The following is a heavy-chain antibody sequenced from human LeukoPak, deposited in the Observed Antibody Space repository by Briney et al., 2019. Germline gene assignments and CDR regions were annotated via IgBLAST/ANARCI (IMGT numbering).Heavy chain of an antibody. CDR3: ARVFYDSSGYLKDAFDI. J-gene: IGHJ3*02. D-gene: IGHD3-22*01. CDR1: GGSFSGYY. V-gene: IGHV4-34*01. Sequence: SETLSLTCALCGGSFSGYYWSWIRQPPGKGLEWIGEINHSGSTNSNPSLNSRVTISVDTSKNQISLKLSSVTAADTAVYYCARVFYDSSGYLKDAFDIWGQGTMVTVSS. CDR2: INHSGST.